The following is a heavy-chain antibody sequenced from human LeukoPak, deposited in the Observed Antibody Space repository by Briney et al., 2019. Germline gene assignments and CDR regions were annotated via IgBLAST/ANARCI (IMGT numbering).Heavy chain of an antibody. Sequence: GGSLRLSCAASGFTVSSNYLSWVRQAPGKGLEWVSVIYSGGSTYYADSVKGRFTISRDNSKNTLYLQMNSLRAEDTAVYYCARGGTFPIFDYWGQGTLVTVSS. D-gene: IGHD2-15*01. V-gene: IGHV3-53*01. CDR3: ARGGTFPIFDY. CDR2: IYSGGST. J-gene: IGHJ4*02. CDR1: GFTVSSNY.